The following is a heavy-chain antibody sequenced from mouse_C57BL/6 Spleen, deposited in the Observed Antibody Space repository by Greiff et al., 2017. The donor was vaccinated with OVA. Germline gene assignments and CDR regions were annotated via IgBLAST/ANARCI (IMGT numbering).Heavy chain of an antibody. CDR3: ARHLTGSFDY. J-gene: IGHJ2*01. CDR2: ISSGGSYT. V-gene: IGHV5-6*01. D-gene: IGHD4-1*01. Sequence: EVKLMESGGDLVKPGGSLTLSCAASGFTFSSYGMSWVRQTPDKRLEWVATISSGGSYTYYPDSVKGRFTISRDNAKNTLYLQMSSLKSEDTAMYYCARHLTGSFDYWGQGTTLTVSS. CDR1: GFTFSSYG.